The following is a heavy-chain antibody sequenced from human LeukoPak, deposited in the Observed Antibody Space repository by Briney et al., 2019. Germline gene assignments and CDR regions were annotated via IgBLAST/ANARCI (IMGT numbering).Heavy chain of an antibody. D-gene: IGHD3-22*01. V-gene: IGHV4-34*01. J-gene: IGHJ4*02. CDR2: INHSGST. CDR3: ARGSSSDSSGYYYVDY. Sequence: PSETLSLTCAVCGGAFSGYYWSWIRQPPGKGLEWIGEINHSGSTNYNPSLKSRVTISVDTSKNQFSLKLSSVTAADTAVYYCARGSSSDSSGYYYVDYWGQGTLVTVSS. CDR1: GGAFSGYY.